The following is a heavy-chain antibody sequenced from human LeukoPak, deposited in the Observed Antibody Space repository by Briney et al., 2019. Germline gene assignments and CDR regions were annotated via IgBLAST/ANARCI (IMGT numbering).Heavy chain of an antibody. CDR3: ARVLSWVPDY. V-gene: IGHV4-61*01. CDR1: GGSVSSGSYY. CDR2: IYYSGST. J-gene: IGHJ4*02. D-gene: IGHD1-26*01. Sequence: PPETLSLTCTVSGGSVSSGSYYWSWIRQPPGKGLEWIGYIYYSGSTNYNPSLKSRVTISVDTSKNQFSLKLSSVTAADTAVYFCARVLSWVPDYWGQGTLVTVSS.